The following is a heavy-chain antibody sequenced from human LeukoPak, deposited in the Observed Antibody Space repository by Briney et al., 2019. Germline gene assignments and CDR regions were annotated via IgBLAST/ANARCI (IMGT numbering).Heavy chain of an antibody. Sequence: PSETLSLTCTVSGGTISSSSYYWGWIRHPPGKGLEWIGSIYYSGTTYYNPSLKTRVTISVDTSKNQFSLKLSSVTAADTAVYYCARDLHYGDYDSVNWFDPWGQGTLVTVSS. CDR1: GGTISSSSYY. CDR3: ARDLHYGDYDSVNWFDP. CDR2: IYYSGTT. J-gene: IGHJ5*02. D-gene: IGHD4-17*01. V-gene: IGHV4-39*07.